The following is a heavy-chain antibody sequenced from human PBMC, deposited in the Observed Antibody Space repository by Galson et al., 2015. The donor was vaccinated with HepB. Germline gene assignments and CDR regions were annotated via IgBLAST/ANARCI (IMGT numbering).Heavy chain of an antibody. Sequence: SVKVSCKASGYTFTSYGISWVRQAPGQGLEWMGWISAYNGNTNYAQKLQGRVTMTTDTSTSTAYMELRSLRSDDTAVYYCAREAPDFWSGYCPDYWGQGTLVTVSS. CDR1: GYTFTSYG. V-gene: IGHV1-18*01. D-gene: IGHD3-3*01. CDR2: ISAYNGNT. J-gene: IGHJ4*02. CDR3: AREAPDFWSGYCPDY.